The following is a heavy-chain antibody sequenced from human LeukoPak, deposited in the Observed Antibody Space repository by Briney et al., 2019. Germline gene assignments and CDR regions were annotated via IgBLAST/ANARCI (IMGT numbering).Heavy chain of an antibody. J-gene: IGHJ4*02. CDR1: GGTFSSYA. CDR3: ATFSQGYDSSGFMFDY. CDR2: IIPILGIA. Sequence: SVKVSCKASGGTFSSYAISWVRQAPGQGLEWMGRIIPILGIANYAQKFQGRVTITADKSTSTAYMELSSLRSEDTAVYYCATFSQGYDSSGFMFDYWGQGTLVTVSS. V-gene: IGHV1-69*04. D-gene: IGHD3-22*01.